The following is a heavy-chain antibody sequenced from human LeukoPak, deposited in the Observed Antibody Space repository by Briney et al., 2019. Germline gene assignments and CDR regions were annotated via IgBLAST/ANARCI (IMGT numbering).Heavy chain of an antibody. CDR2: INHSGST. CDR1: GGSFSGYY. CDR3: ARGLKPAAPPTLFDY. Sequence: SEPLSLTCGVYGGSFSGYYWSWIPQPPGKGLEWIGEINHSGSTNYNPSLKRRLTLSVDTSKNQFSLKLSSVTAADTAVYYSARGLKPAAPPTLFDYWGQGTLVTVSS. D-gene: IGHD2-2*01. J-gene: IGHJ4*02. V-gene: IGHV4-34*01.